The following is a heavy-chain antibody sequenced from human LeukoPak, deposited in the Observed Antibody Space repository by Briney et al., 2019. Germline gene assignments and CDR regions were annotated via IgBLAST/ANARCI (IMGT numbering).Heavy chain of an antibody. D-gene: IGHD6-6*01. CDR2: ISYDGSNK. V-gene: IGHV3-30*18. CDR3: AKPSSSSIAARPSN. CDR1: GFTFSSYG. Sequence: QSGGSLRLSCAASGFTFSSYGMHGVRQAPGKGLEWVAVISYDGSNKYYADSVKGRFTISRDNSKNTLYLQMNSLRAEDTAVYYCAKPSSSSIAARPSNWGQGTLVTVSS. J-gene: IGHJ4*02.